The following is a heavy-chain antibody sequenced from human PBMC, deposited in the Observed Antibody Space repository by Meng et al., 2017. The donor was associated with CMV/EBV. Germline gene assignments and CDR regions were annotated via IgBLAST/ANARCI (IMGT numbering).Heavy chain of an antibody. D-gene: IGHD3-3*01. CDR3: ARGNDFWSGPDDY. Sequence: GGSLRLSCTASGFTFSSYSMNWVRQAPGKGLEWVSSISSSSSYLYYADSVKGRFTISRDNAKNSLYLQMNSLRAEDTAVYYCARGNDFWSGPDDYWGQGTLVTVSS. V-gene: IGHV3-21*01. CDR1: GFTFSSYS. CDR2: ISSSSSYL. J-gene: IGHJ4*02.